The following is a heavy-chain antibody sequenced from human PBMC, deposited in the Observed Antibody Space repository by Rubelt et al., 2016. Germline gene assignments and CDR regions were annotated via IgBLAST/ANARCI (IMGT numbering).Heavy chain of an antibody. Sequence: ADSVKGRFTISRDNSKNTLYLQMNSLRAEDTAVYYCASGYSSSWYGRVYYYYYMDVWGKGTTVTVSS. J-gene: IGHJ6*03. CDR3: ASGYSSSWYGRVYYYYYMDV. D-gene: IGHD6-13*01. V-gene: IGHV3-30*07.